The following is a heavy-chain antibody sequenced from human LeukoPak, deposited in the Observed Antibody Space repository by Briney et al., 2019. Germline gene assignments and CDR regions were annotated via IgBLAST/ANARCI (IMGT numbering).Heavy chain of an antibody. V-gene: IGHV4-4*02. CDR3: ARVVPGHGYGGDSGWGFDP. Sequence: SETLSLTCAVSGDSISTTYWWGWVRQPPERGLEWIGEIYHSGSTNYNPSLKTRVTISVDNSKTQFSLKLTSVTAADTAIYYCARVVPGHGYGGDSGWGFDPWGQGTLVTVSS. CDR2: IYHSGST. CDR1: GDSISTTYW. D-gene: IGHD4-23*01. J-gene: IGHJ5*02.